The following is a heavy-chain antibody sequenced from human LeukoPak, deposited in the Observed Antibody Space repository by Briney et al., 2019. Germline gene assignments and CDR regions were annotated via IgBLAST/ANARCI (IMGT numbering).Heavy chain of an antibody. J-gene: IGHJ5*02. Sequence: SETLSLTCAVYGGSFSGYYWSWIRQPPGKGLEWIGEINHSGSTNYNPSLKSRVTISVDTSKNQFSLKLSSVTAADTAVYYCAKSVGATWRNWFDPWGQGTLVTVSS. D-gene: IGHD1-26*01. V-gene: IGHV4-34*01. CDR3: AKSVGATWRNWFDP. CDR1: GGSFSGYY. CDR2: INHSGST.